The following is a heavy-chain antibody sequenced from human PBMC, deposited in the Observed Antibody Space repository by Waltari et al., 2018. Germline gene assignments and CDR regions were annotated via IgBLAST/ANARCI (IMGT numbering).Heavy chain of an antibody. CDR1: GFTFSSYS. CDR3: ASSRGYSYFFDY. D-gene: IGHD5-18*01. J-gene: IGHJ4*02. V-gene: IGHV3-21*01. Sequence: EVQLVESGGGLVKPGGSLRLSCAPSGFTFSSYSMNWVRQAPGRGLEWVSSISGTTGYIYYIDSVKGRFTVSRDNAKNSLFLQMNSLRAEDTAVYYCASSRGYSYFFDYWGQGTLVTVSS. CDR2: ISGTTGYI.